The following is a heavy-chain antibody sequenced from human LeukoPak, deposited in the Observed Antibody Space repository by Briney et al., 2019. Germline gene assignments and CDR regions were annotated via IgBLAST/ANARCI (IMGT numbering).Heavy chain of an antibody. CDR3: ARGHYGDNRDAFDI. D-gene: IGHD4-23*01. V-gene: IGHV4-59*01. J-gene: IGHJ3*02. CDR2: IYNSGRN. Sequence: WETLSLSCAVSGGTISSNYWSWVRQAPGKGLEWIAYIYNSGRNNYNPSLKSRVTISVDSSKNQFSLRLTSVTAADTAVYYCARGHYGDNRDAFDIWGQGTMVTVSS. CDR1: GGTISSNY.